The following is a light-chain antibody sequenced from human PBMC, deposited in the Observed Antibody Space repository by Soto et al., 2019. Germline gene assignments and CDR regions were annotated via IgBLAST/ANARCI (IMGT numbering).Light chain of an antibody. CDR2: WAS. CDR1: QSVLYSSNHQNY. Sequence: DIVMTQSPDSLAVSLGERATINCKSSQSVLYSSNHQNYLAWYQQKPGQPPQLLIYWASTRESGVPDRFSGSGSGTDLTLTISSLQDEDVEVYYCQQYYTTPLTLGGGTKVDIK. J-gene: IGKJ4*01. CDR3: QQYYTTPLT. V-gene: IGKV4-1*01.